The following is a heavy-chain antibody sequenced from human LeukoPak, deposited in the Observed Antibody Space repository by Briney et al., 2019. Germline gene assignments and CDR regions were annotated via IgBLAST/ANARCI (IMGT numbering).Heavy chain of an antibody. V-gene: IGHV1-24*01. CDR2: FDPEDGET. J-gene: IGHJ4*02. CDR3: ATCNSGGSSESFDY. D-gene: IGHD2-15*01. Sequence: GASVKVSCKVSGYTLTELSMHWVRQAPGKGLEWMGGFDPEDGETIYAQKFQGRVTMTEDTSTDTAYMELSSLRSEDTAVYYCATCNSGGSSESFDYWGQGTLVTVSS. CDR1: GYTLTELS.